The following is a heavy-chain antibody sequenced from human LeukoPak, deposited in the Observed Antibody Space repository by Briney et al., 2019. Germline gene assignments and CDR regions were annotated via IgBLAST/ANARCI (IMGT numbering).Heavy chain of an antibody. J-gene: IGHJ4*02. CDR3: ARRHGSYYAY. D-gene: IGHD1-26*01. CDR2: IYYSGST. CDR1: GGSISSYY. Sequence: SETLSLTCTVSGGSISSYYWSWIRQPPGKGLEWIGYIYYSGSTNYNPSLKSRVTISVDTSKNQFSLKLSSVTAADTAVYYCARRHGSYYAYWGQGTLVTVSS. V-gene: IGHV4-59*08.